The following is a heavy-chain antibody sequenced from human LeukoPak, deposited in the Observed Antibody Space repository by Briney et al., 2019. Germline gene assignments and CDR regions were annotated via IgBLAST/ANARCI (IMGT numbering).Heavy chain of an antibody. D-gene: IGHD1-26*01. CDR1: GFTFSSYS. CDR3: ARDGTRGGATGFDI. CDR2: ISSSSSYI. Sequence: PGGSLRLSCAASGFTFSSYSMNWVRQAPGKGLEWVSSISSSSSYIYYADSVKGRFTISRDNAKNSLYLQMNSLRAEDTAVYYCARDGTRGGATGFDIWGQGTMVTVSS. J-gene: IGHJ3*02. V-gene: IGHV3-21*01.